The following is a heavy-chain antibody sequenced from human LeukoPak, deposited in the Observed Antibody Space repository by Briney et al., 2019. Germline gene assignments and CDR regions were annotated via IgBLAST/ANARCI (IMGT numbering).Heavy chain of an antibody. CDR2: INPSGVTT. D-gene: IGHD3-22*01. CDR3: ARDLGGRSGSLDY. J-gene: IGHJ4*02. V-gene: IGHV1-46*01. Sequence: ASVEVSCKASGYTFTSYYMHWVRQAPGQGLEWMGIINPSGVTTIYAQKFQGRVTVTRDTSTSTVYMELSSLGSEDTAVYYCARDLGGRSGSLDYWGQGTLVTVSS. CDR1: GYTFTSYY.